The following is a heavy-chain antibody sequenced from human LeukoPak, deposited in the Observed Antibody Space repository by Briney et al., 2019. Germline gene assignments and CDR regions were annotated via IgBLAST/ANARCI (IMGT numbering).Heavy chain of an antibody. V-gene: IGHV4-39*07. CDR3: ARDIVVVVARNWFDP. J-gene: IGHJ5*02. CDR2: IYYSGST. CDR1: GGSISSSSYY. D-gene: IGHD2-15*01. Sequence: SETLSLTCTVSGGSISSSSYYWGWIRQPPGKGLEWIGSIYYSGSTYYNPSLKSRVTISVDTSKNQFSLKLSSVTAADTAVYYCARDIVVVVARNWFDPWGQGTLVTVSS.